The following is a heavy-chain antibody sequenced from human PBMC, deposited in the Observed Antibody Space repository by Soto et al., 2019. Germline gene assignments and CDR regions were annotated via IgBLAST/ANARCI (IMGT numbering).Heavy chain of an antibody. CDR2: ISAYNGNT. V-gene: IGHV1-18*01. Sequence: ASVKVSCKASGYTFTSYGISWVRQAPGQGLEWMGWISAYNGNTNYAQKLQGRVTMTTDTSTSTAYMELRSLRSDDTAVYYCARGYYSNYPYYYYMDVWGKGTTVTVSS. CDR1: GYTFTSYG. J-gene: IGHJ6*03. CDR3: ARGYYSNYPYYYYMDV. D-gene: IGHD4-4*01.